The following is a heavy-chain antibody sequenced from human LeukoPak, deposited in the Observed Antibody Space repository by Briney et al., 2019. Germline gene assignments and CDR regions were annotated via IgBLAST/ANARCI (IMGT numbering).Heavy chain of an antibody. J-gene: IGHJ4*02. CDR2: INPNSGGT. V-gene: IGHV1-2*02. D-gene: IGHD3-10*01. CDR1: GYTFTGYY. CDR3: ARGRYYGSGSYAAGY. Sequence: ASVKVSCKASGYTFTGYYMHWVRQAPGQGLEWMGWINPNSGGTNYAQKFQGRVTMIRDTSISTAYMELSRLRSDDTAVYYCARGRYYGSGSYAAGYWGQGTLVTVSS.